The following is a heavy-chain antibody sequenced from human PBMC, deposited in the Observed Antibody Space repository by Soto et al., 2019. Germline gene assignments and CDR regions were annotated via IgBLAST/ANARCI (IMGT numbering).Heavy chain of an antibody. CDR1: GGTFSSYA. CDR2: IIPIFGTA. D-gene: IGHD1-7*01. J-gene: IGHJ6*02. V-gene: IGHV1-69*13. Sequence: ASVKVSCKASGGTFSSYAISWVRQAPGQGLEWMGGIIPIFGTANYAQKFQGRVTITADESTSTAYMELSSLGSEDTAVYYCASGYWNSHDYYYGMDVWGQGTTVTVSS. CDR3: ASGYWNSHDYYYGMDV.